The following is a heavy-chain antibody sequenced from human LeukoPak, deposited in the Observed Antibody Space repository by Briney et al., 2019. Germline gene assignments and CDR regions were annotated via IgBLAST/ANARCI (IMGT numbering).Heavy chain of an antibody. Sequence: PSVTVSLTCAVYGGSFSGYYWSWIRQPPGKGLEWIGEINHIGSTNYNPSLKSRVTISVDTSKNQFSLKLSSVTAADTAVYYCARRKRSGCSSTSCLLNWFDPWGQGTLVTFS. V-gene: IGHV4-34*01. CDR2: INHIGST. J-gene: IGHJ5*02. D-gene: IGHD2-2*01. CDR1: GGSFSGYY. CDR3: ARRKRSGCSSTSCLLNWFDP.